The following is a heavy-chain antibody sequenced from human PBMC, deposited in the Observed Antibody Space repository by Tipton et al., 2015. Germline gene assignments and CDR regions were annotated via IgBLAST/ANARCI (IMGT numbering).Heavy chain of an antibody. J-gene: IGHJ2*01. V-gene: IGHV4-39*01. CDR3: VRGDDILAYLYFDL. Sequence: LRLSCTVSGGSFSSPSYHWGWIRQPPGKGLEWIGTIHSSGSTYYNPSLKSRVSVSGDTSKSQFSLRLNSVTAADTAVYYCVRGDDILAYLYFDLWGRGTLVSVSS. D-gene: IGHD3-9*01. CDR1: GGSFSSPSYH. CDR2: IHSSGST.